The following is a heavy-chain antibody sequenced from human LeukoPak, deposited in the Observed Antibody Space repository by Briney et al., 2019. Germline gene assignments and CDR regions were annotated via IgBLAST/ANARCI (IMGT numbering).Heavy chain of an antibody. V-gene: IGHV3-23*01. J-gene: IGHJ4*02. CDR3: AKPLSGYYSFDY. D-gene: IGHD3-3*01. Sequence: GGSLRLSCAASGCTFSSYSMNWVRQAPGKGLEWVSAISGSGGSTYYADSVKGRFTISRDNSKNTLYLQMNSLRAEDTAVYYCAKPLSGYYSFDYWGQGTLVTVSS. CDR1: GCTFSSYS. CDR2: ISGSGGST.